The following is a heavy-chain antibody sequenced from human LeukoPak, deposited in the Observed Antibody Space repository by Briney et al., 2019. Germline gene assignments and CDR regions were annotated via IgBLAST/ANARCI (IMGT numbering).Heavy chain of an antibody. CDR2: IIPIFGTA. D-gene: IGHD6-13*01. J-gene: IGHJ5*02. Sequence: GASVKVSCKASGGTFSSYAISWVRQAPGQGLEWMGGIIPIFGTANYAQKFQGRVTITADESTSTAYMELSSLRSEDTAVYYCATDGEGAAGFDPWGQGTLVTVSS. CDR3: ATDGEGAAGFDP. CDR1: GGTFSSYA. V-gene: IGHV1-69*01.